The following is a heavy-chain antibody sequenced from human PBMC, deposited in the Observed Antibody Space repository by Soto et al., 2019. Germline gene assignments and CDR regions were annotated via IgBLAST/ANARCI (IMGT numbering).Heavy chain of an antibody. CDR2: ISYDGSFV. J-gene: IGHJ6*02. CDR3: AKERGRNRNFAMDV. V-gene: IGHV3-30*18. D-gene: IGHD1-1*01. Sequence: GGSLRLSCVVSGLTFSDYGFHWVRQAPGKGLDWVAAISYDGSFVYYADSVRGRFTISRDNSRNTLDLQMNTLRHEDTAVYYCAKERGRNRNFAMDVWGQGTSFTVSS. CDR1: GLTFSDYG.